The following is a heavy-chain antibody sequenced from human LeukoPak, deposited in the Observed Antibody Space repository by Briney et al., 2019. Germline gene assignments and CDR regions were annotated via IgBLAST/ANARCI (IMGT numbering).Heavy chain of an antibody. V-gene: IGHV4-59*01. J-gene: IGHJ3*02. CDR1: GGSISSYY. CDR2: IYYSGST. D-gene: IGHD6-19*01. Sequence: SETLSLXCTVSGGSISSYYWSWIRQPPGKGLECIGYIYYSGSTNYNPSLKSRVTISVDTSNNQFSLKLSSVTAADTAVYYCARVPPRSSGWLDAFDIWGQGTMVTVSS. CDR3: ARVPPRSSGWLDAFDI.